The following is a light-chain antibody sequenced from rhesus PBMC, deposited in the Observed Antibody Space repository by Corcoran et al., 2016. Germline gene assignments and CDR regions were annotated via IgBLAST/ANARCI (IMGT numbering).Light chain of an antibody. CDR2: GAS. Sequence: QVILTQSPATLSLSPGERATLSCRASQSVDSGLAWYQQKPGHAPRLLISGASSRATGIPDRFSGSGSGTEVTLTISSLEPEDFAVYYCQKYGSSPLTFGGGTKVELK. J-gene: IGKJ4*01. CDR1: QSVDSG. V-gene: IGKV3-53*01. CDR3: QKYGSSPLT.